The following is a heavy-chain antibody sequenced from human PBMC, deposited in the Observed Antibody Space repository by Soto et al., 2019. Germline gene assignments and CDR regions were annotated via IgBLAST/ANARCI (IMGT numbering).Heavy chain of an antibody. CDR2: ISASGGNI. J-gene: IGHJ2*01. CDR1: GFIFSDYA. CDR3: AKVAGGLGYFDL. V-gene: IGHV3-23*01. Sequence: EVQLLESGGGLARPGGSLRLSCVASGFIFSDYAMTWIRQAPEKGLEWGATISASGGNIEYTDSLKGRFTISRDNSKKTVYLQINGLTADDTAVHYCAKVAGGLGYFDLWGRGTLVTVSS. D-gene: IGHD3-16*01.